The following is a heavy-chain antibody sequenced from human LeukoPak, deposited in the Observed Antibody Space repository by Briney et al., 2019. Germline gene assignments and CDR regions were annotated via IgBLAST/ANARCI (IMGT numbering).Heavy chain of an antibody. CDR3: ARGGIQVSGIDEFDY. CDR1: GFNFVDYD. D-gene: IGHD6-19*01. J-gene: IGHJ4*02. V-gene: IGHV3-13*01. CDR2: IGIRGDT. Sequence: GGSLRLSCVASGFNFVDYDMHWVRQVIGKGLEWVSAIGIRGDTHYSGSVKGRFTISRENAESSLYLQMNSLRAEDTAVYYCARGGIQVSGIDEFDYWGQGTLVTVSS.